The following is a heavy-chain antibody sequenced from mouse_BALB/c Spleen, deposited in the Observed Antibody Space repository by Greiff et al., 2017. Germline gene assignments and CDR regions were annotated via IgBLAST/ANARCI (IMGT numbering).Heavy chain of an antibody. CDR2: IWAGGST. Sequence: VKVVESGPGLVAPSQSLSITCTVSGFSLTSYGVHWVRQPPGKGLEWLGVIWAGGSTNYNSALMSRLSISKDNSKSQVFLKMNSLQTDDTAMYYCARGDYYGRGAMDYWGQGTSVTVSS. J-gene: IGHJ4*01. CDR3: ARGDYYGRGAMDY. CDR1: GFSLTSYG. V-gene: IGHV2-9*02. D-gene: IGHD1-1*01.